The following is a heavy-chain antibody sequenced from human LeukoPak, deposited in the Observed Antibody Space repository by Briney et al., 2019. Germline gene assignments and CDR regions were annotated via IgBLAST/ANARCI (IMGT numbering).Heavy chain of an antibody. CDR2: IIPIFGTA. J-gene: IGHJ5*02. CDR1: GGTFSSYA. V-gene: IGHV1-69*05. Sequence: SVKVSCKASGGTFSSYAISWVRQAPGQGLEWKGGIIPIFGTANYAQKFQGRVTITTDEPTSTAYMELSSLRSEDTAVYYCARVGITVTANWFDPWGQGTLVTVSS. CDR3: ARVGITVTANWFDP. D-gene: IGHD4-11*01.